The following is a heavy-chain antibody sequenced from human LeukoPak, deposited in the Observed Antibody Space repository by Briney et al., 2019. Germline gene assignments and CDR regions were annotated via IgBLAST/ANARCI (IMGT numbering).Heavy chain of an antibody. J-gene: IGHJ6*02. CDR1: GFTFSSHW. V-gene: IGHV3-74*01. D-gene: IGHD3-22*01. CDR2: INSDGSSI. Sequence: GGSLGLSCAASGFTFSSHWMHWVRQAPGKGLVWVSRINSDGSSISYADSVKGRFTISRDNAKNTLYLQMNSLRAEDTAVYYCARDFFDSSDYSYYGLDVWGQGTTVTVSS. CDR3: ARDFFDSSDYSYYGLDV.